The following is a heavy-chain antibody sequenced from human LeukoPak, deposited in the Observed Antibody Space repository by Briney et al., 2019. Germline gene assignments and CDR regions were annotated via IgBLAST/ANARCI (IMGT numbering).Heavy chain of an antibody. Sequence: ASVKISCKASGYTFTSYYMHWVRQAPRQGLEWMGIINPSGGSTSYAQKFQGRVTMTRDMSTSTAYMELSSLRSEDTAVYYCATGPGAPDYWGQGTLVTVSS. V-gene: IGHV1-46*01. D-gene: IGHD1-14*01. CDR2: INPSGGST. CDR1: GYTFTSYY. J-gene: IGHJ4*02. CDR3: ATGPGAPDY.